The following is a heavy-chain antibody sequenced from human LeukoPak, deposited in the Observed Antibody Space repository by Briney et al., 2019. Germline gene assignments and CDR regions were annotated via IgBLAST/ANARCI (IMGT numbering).Heavy chain of an antibody. CDR2: IYYSGST. V-gene: IGHV4-59*01. Sequence: PSETLSLTCTVSGGSISSYYWSWIRQPPGKGLEWIGYIYYSGSTNYNPSLKSRVTISVDTSKNQFSLKLSSVTAADTAVYYCATGGRNFVYYFDYWGQGTLVTVSS. J-gene: IGHJ4*02. CDR3: ATGGRNFVYYFDY. D-gene: IGHD1-26*01. CDR1: GGSISSYY.